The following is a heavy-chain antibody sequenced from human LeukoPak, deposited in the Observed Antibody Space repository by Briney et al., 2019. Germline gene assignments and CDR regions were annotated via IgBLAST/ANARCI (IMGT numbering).Heavy chain of an antibody. J-gene: IGHJ4*02. CDR3: ARDRDYSGSGSPGY. CDR1: GFTVSSHY. D-gene: IGHD3-10*01. Sequence: PGGSLRLSCAASGFTVSSHYMSWVRQAPGKGPEWVSIISGGGFINYADSVRGRFTISRDNSKNTLYLQMNGLRDEDTAVYYCARDRDYSGSGSPGYWGQGTLVTVSS. CDR2: ISGGGFI. V-gene: IGHV3-66*01.